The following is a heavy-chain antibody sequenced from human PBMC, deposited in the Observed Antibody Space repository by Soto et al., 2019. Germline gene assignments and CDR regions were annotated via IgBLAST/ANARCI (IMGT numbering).Heavy chain of an antibody. Sequence: LRLSCAASGFTFSSYGMHWVRQAPGKGLEWVAVIWYDGSNKYYADSVKGRFTISRDNSKNTLYLQMNSLRAEDTAVYYCARENGGMDVWGQGTTVTVSS. V-gene: IGHV3-33*01. CDR3: ARENGGMDV. CDR1: GFTFSSYG. J-gene: IGHJ6*02. CDR2: IWYDGSNK.